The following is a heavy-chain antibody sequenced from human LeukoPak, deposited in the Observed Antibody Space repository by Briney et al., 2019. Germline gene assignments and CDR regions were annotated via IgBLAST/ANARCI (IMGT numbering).Heavy chain of an antibody. V-gene: IGHV4-59*12. D-gene: IGHD3-10*01. Sequence: PSEALSLTCTVSGGSISNYYWSWVRQPPGKGLEWIGYIYYSGSTTYNPSLKSRVTISVDRSKNQFSLKLSSVTAADTAVYYCARGRYYGSGSYYNPYYFDYWGQGTLVTVSS. CDR2: IYYSGST. J-gene: IGHJ4*02. CDR3: ARGRYYGSGSYYNPYYFDY. CDR1: GGSISNYY.